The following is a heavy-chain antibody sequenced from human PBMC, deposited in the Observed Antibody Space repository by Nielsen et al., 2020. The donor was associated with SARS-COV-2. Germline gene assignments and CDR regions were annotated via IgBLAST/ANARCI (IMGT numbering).Heavy chain of an antibody. V-gene: IGHV3-48*01. CDR3: ASIAVAGPGY. J-gene: IGHJ4*02. CDR1: GFTFSSYA. Sequence: GGSLRLSCAASGFTFSSYAMHWVRQAPGKGLEWVSYISSSSSTIYYADSVKGRFTISRDNAKNSLYLQMNSLRAEDTAVYYCASIAVAGPGYWGQGTLVTVSS. D-gene: IGHD6-19*01. CDR2: ISSSSSTI.